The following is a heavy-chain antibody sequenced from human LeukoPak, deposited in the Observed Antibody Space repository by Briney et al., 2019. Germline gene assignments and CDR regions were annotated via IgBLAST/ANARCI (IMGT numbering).Heavy chain of an antibody. CDR2: ISSSSSYI. D-gene: IGHD4-17*01. CDR1: GFTFSSYS. J-gene: IGHJ4*02. V-gene: IGHV3-21*01. CDR3: ARDDYGDFYFDY. Sequence: GGSLRLSCAASGFTFSSYSMNRVRQAPGKGLEWVSSISSSSSYIYYADSVKGRFTIPRDNAKNSLYLQMNSLRAEDTAVYYCARDDYGDFYFDYWGQGTLVTVSS.